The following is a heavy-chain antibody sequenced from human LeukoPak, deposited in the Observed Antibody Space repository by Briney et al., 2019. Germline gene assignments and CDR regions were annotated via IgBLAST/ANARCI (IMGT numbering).Heavy chain of an antibody. D-gene: IGHD2-2*01. CDR2: ISGSGGST. J-gene: IGHJ6*02. V-gene: IGHV3-23*01. Sequence: PGGSLRLSCAASGFTFSSYAMSWVRQAPGKGLEWVSAISGSGGSTYYADSVKGRFTISRDNSKNTLYLQMNSLRAEDTAVYYCAKDGQRYCSSTSCYGGGMDVWGQGTTVTVSS. CDR1: GFTFSSYA. CDR3: AKDGQRYCSSTSCYGGGMDV.